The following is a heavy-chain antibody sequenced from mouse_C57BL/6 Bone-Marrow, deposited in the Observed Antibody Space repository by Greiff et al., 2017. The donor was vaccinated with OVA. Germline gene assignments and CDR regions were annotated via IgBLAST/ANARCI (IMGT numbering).Heavy chain of an antibody. D-gene: IGHD1-1*01. J-gene: IGHJ2*01. CDR3: ARDVYGSSDY. CDR2: IYPGDGDT. CDR1: GYAFSSSW. V-gene: IGHV1-82*01. Sequence: LVKPGASVKISCKASGYAFSSSWMNWVKQRPGKGLEWIGRIYPGDGDTNYNGKFKGKATLTADKSSSTAYMQLSSLTSEDSAVYFCARDVYGSSDYWGQGTTLTVSS.